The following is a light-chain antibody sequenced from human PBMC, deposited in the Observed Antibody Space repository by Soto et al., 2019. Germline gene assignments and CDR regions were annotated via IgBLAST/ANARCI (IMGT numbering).Light chain of an antibody. CDR3: SSYTSSSTLAYV. V-gene: IGLV2-14*01. CDR1: SSVVGAYNY. J-gene: IGLJ1*01. CDR2: EVS. Sequence: QSALTQPASVSASPGQSITISCTGTSSVVGAYNYVSWYQQHPGKAPKLMIYEVSNRPSGVSNRFSGSKSGSTASLTISGLQAEDEADYYCSSYTSSSTLAYVFGTGTKLTVL.